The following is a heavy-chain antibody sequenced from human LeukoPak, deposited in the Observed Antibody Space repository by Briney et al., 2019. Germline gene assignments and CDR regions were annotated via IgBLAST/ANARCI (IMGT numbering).Heavy chain of an antibody. V-gene: IGHV3-73*01. CDR1: GFTFSGSA. D-gene: IGHD3-22*01. CDR2: IRSKANNYAT. J-gene: IGHJ4*02. Sequence: GGSLRLSCATSGFTFSGSAIYWVRQASGKGLEWVGRIRSKANNYATTDVASVRGRFTISRDDSKNTAHLQMNSLKTEDTAVYYCTRPSFDSSVSGVVYWGQGTLVTVSS. CDR3: TRPSFDSSVSGVVY.